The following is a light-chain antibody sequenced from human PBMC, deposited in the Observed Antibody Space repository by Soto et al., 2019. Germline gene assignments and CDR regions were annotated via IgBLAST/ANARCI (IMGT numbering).Light chain of an antibody. Sequence: ERVMTQSPATLSVSPGERATLSCRASQSVSSSYLAWYQQKPGQAPRLLIYGASSRPTGIPDRFSGSGSGTDFTLTISRLEPEDFAVYYCQQYGSSSTLGQGTRLEI. V-gene: IGKV3-20*01. CDR3: QQYGSSST. J-gene: IGKJ5*01. CDR2: GAS. CDR1: QSVSSSY.